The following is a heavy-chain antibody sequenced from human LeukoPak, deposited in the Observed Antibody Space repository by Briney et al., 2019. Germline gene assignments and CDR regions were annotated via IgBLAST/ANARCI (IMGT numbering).Heavy chain of an antibody. Sequence: SETLSLTCAVSGYSISSGYHWGWIRQSPGKGLEWIGSIYHSGNTYYNPSLRGRVTISVDTSMNQFSLKLTSVTAADTAVYYCARTRYCSGTTCFSPELFGSWGQGTLVTVSS. D-gene: IGHD2-2*01. CDR3: ARTRYCSGTTCFSPELFGS. CDR2: IYHSGNT. J-gene: IGHJ4*02. V-gene: IGHV4-38-2*01. CDR1: GYSISSGYH.